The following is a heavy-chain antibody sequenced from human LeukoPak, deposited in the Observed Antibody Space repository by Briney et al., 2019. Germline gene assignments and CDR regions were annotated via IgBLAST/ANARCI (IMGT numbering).Heavy chain of an antibody. V-gene: IGHV1-2*02. CDR1: GYTFTGYY. Sequence: ASVKVSCKASGYTFTGYYMHWVRQAPGQGLEWMGWINPNSGGTNYAQKLQGRVTMTTDTSTSTAYMELRSLRSDDTAVYYCARDNGGVIWYFDYWGQGTLVTVSS. CDR2: INPNSGGT. J-gene: IGHJ4*02. D-gene: IGHD3-16*01. CDR3: ARDNGGVIWYFDY.